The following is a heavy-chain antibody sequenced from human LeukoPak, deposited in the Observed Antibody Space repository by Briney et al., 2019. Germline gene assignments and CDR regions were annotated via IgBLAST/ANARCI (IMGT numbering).Heavy chain of an antibody. Sequence: GGSLRLSCAASGFSFSIYGMHWVRQAPGKGLEWVALISYDGSNKYYADSVKGRFTISRDNSKNTLYLQMNSLRAEDTAVYYCVSQLVHGFDYRGQGTLVTVSS. CDR3: VSQLVHGFDY. CDR2: ISYDGSNK. J-gene: IGHJ4*02. V-gene: IGHV3-30*03. D-gene: IGHD6-6*01. CDR1: GFSFSIYG.